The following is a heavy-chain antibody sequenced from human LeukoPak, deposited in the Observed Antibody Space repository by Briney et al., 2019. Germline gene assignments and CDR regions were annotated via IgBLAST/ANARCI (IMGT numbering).Heavy chain of an antibody. CDR2: ISSSSSYI. V-gene: IGHV3-21*01. D-gene: IGHD6-19*01. J-gene: IGHJ3*02. CDR3: ASEGYSSGSFPGAFDI. Sequence: GGSLRLSCAASGFTFSSYSMNWVRQAPGKGLEWVSSISSSSSYIYYADSVKGRFTISRDNAKNSLYLQMNSLRAEDTAVYYCASEGYSSGSFPGAFDIWGQGTMVTVSS. CDR1: GFTFSSYS.